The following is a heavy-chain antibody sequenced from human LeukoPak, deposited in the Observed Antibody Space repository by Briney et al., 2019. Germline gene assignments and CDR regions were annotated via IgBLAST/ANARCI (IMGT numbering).Heavy chain of an antibody. CDR3: AGDHYCSGGSCYPDY. D-gene: IGHD2-15*01. J-gene: IGHJ4*02. Sequence: GGSLRLSCAASGFTFSSYWMSWVRQAPGKGLEWVANIKQDGSEKFYVDSVKGRFTISRDNAKNSLYLQMNSLRAEDTAVYYCAGDHYCSGGSCYPDYWGQGTLVTVSS. CDR1: GFTFSSYW. V-gene: IGHV3-7*01. CDR2: IKQDGSEK.